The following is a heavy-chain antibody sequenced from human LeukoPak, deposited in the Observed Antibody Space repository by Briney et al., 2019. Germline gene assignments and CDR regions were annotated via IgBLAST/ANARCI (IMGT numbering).Heavy chain of an antibody. J-gene: IGHJ3*02. V-gene: IGHV3-66*04. CDR1: GFNVSTGY. D-gene: IGHD5-18*01. CDR2: MYSGGST. CDR3: ARLRTDTAMVIPAFDI. Sequence: GGSLRLSCAGSGFNVSTGYMNWVRQAPGKGLEWVSVMYSGGSTYYADSVKGRLTISRDNSKNTLYFQMNSLRAEDTAVYYCARLRTDTAMVIPAFDIWGQGTMVTVSS.